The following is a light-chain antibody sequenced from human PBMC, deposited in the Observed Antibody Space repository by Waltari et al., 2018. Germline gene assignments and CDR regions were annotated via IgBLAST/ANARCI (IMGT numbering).Light chain of an antibody. Sequence: DIQRPQPPPPRSASVGDSAASTCRASQAISNFLAWYQQKPGKVPNLLIYAASTLQSGVPSRFSGSGSGAVFTLTISSLQPEDVATYYCQNYNIAPYTFGQGTRLEI. CDR3: QNYNIAPYT. CDR2: AAS. CDR1: QAISNF. J-gene: IGKJ2*01. V-gene: IGKV1-27*01.